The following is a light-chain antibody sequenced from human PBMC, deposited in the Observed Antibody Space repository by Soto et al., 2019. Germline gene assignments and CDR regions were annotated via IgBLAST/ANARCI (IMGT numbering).Light chain of an antibody. CDR3: QQYDNLPLT. Sequence: DLQMTQSPSSLSASVGDRVTITCQASQDISIYLNWYQQKPGKAPKLLIYDASNLETGVPSRFSGSGSATDFTFPISSLQPEDIATYYCQQYDNLPLTFGGGTKVEIK. CDR1: QDISIY. J-gene: IGKJ4*01. CDR2: DAS. V-gene: IGKV1-33*01.